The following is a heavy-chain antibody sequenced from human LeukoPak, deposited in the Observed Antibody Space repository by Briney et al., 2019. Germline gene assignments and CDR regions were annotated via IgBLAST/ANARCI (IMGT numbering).Heavy chain of an antibody. CDR2: IYYSGST. J-gene: IGHJ6*03. Sequence: PSETRSLTCTVSGGSISSSSYYWGWIRQPPGKGLEWIGSIYYSGSTYYNPSLKSRVTISVDTSKNQFSLKLSSVTAADTAVYYCARHEDYYYYMDVWGKGTTVTVSS. V-gene: IGHV4-39*01. CDR3: ARHEDYYYYMDV. CDR1: GGSISSSSYY.